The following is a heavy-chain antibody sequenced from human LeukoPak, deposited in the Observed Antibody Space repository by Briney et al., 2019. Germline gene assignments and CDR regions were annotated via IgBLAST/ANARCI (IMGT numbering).Heavy chain of an antibody. CDR2: ARNRRNGYST. CDR3: ARIMRVDYGTYYFDY. Sequence: GGSLRLSCAASGFTSSDYYIDWLRQARGRGQEWVGRARNRRNGYSTQYAASVKGRFTFSRDDSENTVYLQMNSLKTEDTAVYFCARIMRVDYGTYYFDYWGPGTLV. CDR1: GFTSSDYY. D-gene: IGHD4/OR15-4a*01. J-gene: IGHJ4*02. V-gene: IGHV3-72*01.